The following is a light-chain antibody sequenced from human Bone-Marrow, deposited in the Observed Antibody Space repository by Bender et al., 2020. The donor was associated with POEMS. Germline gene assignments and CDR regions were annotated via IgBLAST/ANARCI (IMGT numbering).Light chain of an antibody. CDR2: DGC. J-gene: IGLJ3*02. Sequence: SDVLTQPPSVTGAAGKTASITCGGNNNGSKSVHVLLQKAGQAPVLVVYDGCDRPSGIPERFSGSNSGNTATLTITRVEAGDGADYFCQVWDDTSDHWVFGGGTNLTVL. CDR1: NNGSKS. V-gene: IGLV3-21*03. CDR3: QVWDDTSDHWV.